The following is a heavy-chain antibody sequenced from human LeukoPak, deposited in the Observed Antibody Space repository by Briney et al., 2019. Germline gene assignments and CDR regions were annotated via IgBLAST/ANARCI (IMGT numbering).Heavy chain of an antibody. J-gene: IGHJ5*02. CDR3: ARVNYHDSGGSYWWFDP. CDR1: VGSLSGYY. D-gene: IGHD3-22*01. CDR2: INHSGST. Sequence: SETLSLTCAVYVGSLSGYYWSWIRQPPGKGLEWIGEINHSGSTNYNPSLKSRVTTSVDPSKNQVSLKVTSVTAADTAVYYCARVNYHDSGGSYWWFDPWGQGTLVTVSS. V-gene: IGHV4-34*01.